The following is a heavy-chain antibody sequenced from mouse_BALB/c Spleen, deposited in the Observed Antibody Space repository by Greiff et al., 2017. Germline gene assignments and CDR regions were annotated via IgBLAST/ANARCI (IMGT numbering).Heavy chain of an antibody. D-gene: IGHD2-2*01. CDR2: IDPENGNT. J-gene: IGHJ2*01. V-gene: IGHV14-1*02. Sequence: VQLKESGAELVRPGALVKLSCKASGFNIKDYYMHWVKQRPEQGLEWIGWIDPENGNTIYDPKFQGKASITADTSSNTAYLQLSSLTSEDTAVYYCASRLRLDYWGQGTTLTVSS. CDR3: ASRLRLDY. CDR1: GFNIKDYY.